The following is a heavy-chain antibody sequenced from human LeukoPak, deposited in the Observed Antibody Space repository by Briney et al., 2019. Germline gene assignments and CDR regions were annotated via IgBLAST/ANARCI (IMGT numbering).Heavy chain of an antibody. V-gene: IGHV3-30*03. D-gene: IGHD3-22*01. CDR3: ARGSNYYDSSGYRYYFDY. CDR1: GFTFSSYG. Sequence: PGRSLRLSCAASGFTFSSYGMHWVRQAPGKGLEWVAVISYDGSNKYYADSVKGRFTISRDNSKNTLYLQMNSLRAEDTAVYYCARGSNYYDSSGYRYYFDYWGQGTLVTVSS. J-gene: IGHJ4*02. CDR2: ISYDGSNK.